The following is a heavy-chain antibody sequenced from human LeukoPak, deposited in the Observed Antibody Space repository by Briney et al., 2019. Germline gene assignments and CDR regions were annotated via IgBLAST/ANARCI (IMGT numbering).Heavy chain of an antibody. J-gene: IGHJ4*02. Sequence: ASVKVSCKASGGTFSSYAISWVRPAPGQGLAWMGGIIPIFGTANYAQKFQGRVTITADESTSTAYMELSSLRSEDTAVYYCAREAWLQSYFDYWGQGTLVTVSS. CDR3: AREAWLQSYFDY. CDR1: GGTFSSYA. V-gene: IGHV1-69*13. CDR2: IIPIFGTA. D-gene: IGHD5-24*01.